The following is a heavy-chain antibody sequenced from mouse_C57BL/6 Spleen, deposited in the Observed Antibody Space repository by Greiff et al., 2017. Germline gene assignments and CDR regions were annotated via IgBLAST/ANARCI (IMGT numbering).Heavy chain of an antibody. D-gene: IGHD2-5*01. CDR2: IYPGSGST. J-gene: IGHJ2*01. V-gene: IGHV1-55*01. CDR1: GYTFTSYW. Sequence: QVHVKQPGAELVKPGASVKMSCKASGYTFTSYWITWVKQRPGQGLEWLGDIYPGSGSTNYNEKFKSKATLTVDTSSSTAYMQLSSLTSEDSAVYYCARPSYSNPYYFDYWGQGTTLTVSS. CDR3: ARPSYSNPYYFDY.